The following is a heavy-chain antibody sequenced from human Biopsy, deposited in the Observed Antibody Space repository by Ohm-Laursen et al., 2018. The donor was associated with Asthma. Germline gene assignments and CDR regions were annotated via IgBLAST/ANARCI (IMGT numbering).Heavy chain of an antibody. Sequence: GSLRLSCSASGFAVSRDHMFWVRQAPGKGLEWVSVIYSGGTSHTADSVRGRFTISRDYSKNTLYLQMHSLRAEDTAAYYCARGDSSNWSHYYFDYWGRGTLVTVSS. D-gene: IGHD3-22*01. V-gene: IGHV3-53*01. CDR1: GFAVSRDH. CDR3: ARGDSSNWSHYYFDY. CDR2: IYSGGTS. J-gene: IGHJ4*02.